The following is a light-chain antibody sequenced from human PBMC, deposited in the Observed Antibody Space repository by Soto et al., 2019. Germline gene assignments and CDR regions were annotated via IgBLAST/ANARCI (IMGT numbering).Light chain of an antibody. CDR3: SSDTSSSTVV. Sequence: QSALTQPASVSGSPGQSITISCTGTSSDVGGYNYVSWYQQHPGKAPKLMIYDVSNRPSGVSNRVSGSKSGNTASLTISGLQAEDEADYYCSSDTSSSTVVFGGGTKLTVL. CDR1: SSDVGGYNY. CDR2: DVS. J-gene: IGLJ2*01. V-gene: IGLV2-14*01.